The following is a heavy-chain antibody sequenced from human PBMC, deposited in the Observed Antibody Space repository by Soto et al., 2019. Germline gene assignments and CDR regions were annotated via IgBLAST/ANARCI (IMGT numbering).Heavy chain of an antibody. V-gene: IGHV1-18*04. J-gene: IGHJ4*02. Sequence: QVQLVQSGTEVKKPGASVKVSCKASGYTFNSYGISWVRQAPGQGLEWMAWIRSSNGDTNYAQNLQGRVTVTLETSTSTAYMELMSLRSDDTAMYYCVRDSFGHAIFEYWGQGTLVTVSS. CDR1: GYTFNSYG. CDR3: VRDSFGHAIFEY. D-gene: IGHD2-2*01. CDR2: IRSSNGDT.